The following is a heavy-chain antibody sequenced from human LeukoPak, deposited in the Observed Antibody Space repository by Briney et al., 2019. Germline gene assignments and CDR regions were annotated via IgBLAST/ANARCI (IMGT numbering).Heavy chain of an antibody. V-gene: IGHV3-21*01. Sequence: GGSLRLSRAASGFTFSSYSMNWVRQAPGKGLEWVSSISSSSSYIYYADSVKGRFTISRDNAKNSLYLQMNSLRAEDTAVYYCASSYGDYGTPYFDYWGQGTLVTVSS. CDR2: ISSSSSYI. J-gene: IGHJ4*02. D-gene: IGHD4-17*01. CDR1: GFTFSSYS. CDR3: ASSYGDYGTPYFDY.